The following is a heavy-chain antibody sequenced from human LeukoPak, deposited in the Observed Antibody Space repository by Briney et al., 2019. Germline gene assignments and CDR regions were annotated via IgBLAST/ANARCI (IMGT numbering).Heavy chain of an antibody. CDR2: INNRADET. CDR3: ARDMQLST. D-gene: IGHD3-16*02. CDR1: GFSFSSYG. V-gene: IGHV3-23*01. Sequence: GGSLRLSCAASGFSFSSYGMSWFRQAPGKGLEWVSTINNRADETHYADFVRGRFFISRDNSKDTLFLQMNSLRAEDTAIYYCARDMQLSTWGLGTMVTVSS. J-gene: IGHJ3*01.